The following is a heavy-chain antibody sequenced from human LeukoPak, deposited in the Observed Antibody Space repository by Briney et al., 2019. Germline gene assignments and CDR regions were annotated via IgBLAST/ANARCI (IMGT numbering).Heavy chain of an antibody. D-gene: IGHD4-17*01. J-gene: IGHJ4*02. V-gene: IGHV3-21*01. Sequence: GGSLRLSCAASGFTFSSYSMSWVRQAPGKGLEWVSSISSSSSYIYYADSVKGRFTISRDNAENSLYLQMNSLRAEDTAVYYCARVGLDYGDTYYFDYWGQGTLVTVSS. CDR1: GFTFSSYS. CDR3: ARVGLDYGDTYYFDY. CDR2: ISSSSSYI.